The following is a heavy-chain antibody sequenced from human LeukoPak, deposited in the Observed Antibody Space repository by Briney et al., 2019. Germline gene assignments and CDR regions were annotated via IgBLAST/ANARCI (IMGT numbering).Heavy chain of an antibody. Sequence: PGRPQRLSCAASGYTFSSYEMNWVRQARGKGLERVSYISSSGSTIYYADSVKGRFTISRDNAKNSLYLQMNSLRAEDTAVYYCARARAEGVNSGSYYRYYFDYWGQGTLVTVSS. CDR1: GYTFSSYE. V-gene: IGHV3-48*03. D-gene: IGHD1-26*01. CDR2: ISSSGSTI. J-gene: IGHJ4*02. CDR3: ARARAEGVNSGSYYRYYFDY.